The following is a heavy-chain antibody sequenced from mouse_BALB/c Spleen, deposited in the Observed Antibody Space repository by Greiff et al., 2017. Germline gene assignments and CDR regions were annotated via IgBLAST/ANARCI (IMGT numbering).Heavy chain of an antibody. D-gene: IGHD1-1*01. CDR1: GFDFSRYW. CDR2: INPDSSTI. Sequence: EVMLVESGGGLVQPGGSLKLSCAASGFDFSRYWMSWVRQAPGKGLEWIGEINPDSSTINYTPSLKDKFIISRDNAKNTLYLQMSKVRSEDTALYYCARGYYYGSRDWYFDVWGAGTTVTVSS. J-gene: IGHJ1*01. CDR3: ARGYYYGSRDWYFDV. V-gene: IGHV4-1*02.